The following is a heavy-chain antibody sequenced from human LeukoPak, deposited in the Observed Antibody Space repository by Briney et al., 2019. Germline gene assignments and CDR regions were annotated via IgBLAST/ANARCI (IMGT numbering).Heavy chain of an antibody. D-gene: IGHD5-18*01. J-gene: IGHJ5*01. CDR3: ARDRYSYGYNWFDS. CDR1: GFTFSSYA. V-gene: IGHV3-30*01. CDR2: ISYDGSNK. Sequence: GRSLRLSCAASGFTFSSYAMHWVRQAPGKGLEWVAVISYDGSNKYYADSVKGRFTISRDNSKNTLYLQMNSLRAEDTAVYYCARDRYSYGYNWFDSWGQGTLVTVSS.